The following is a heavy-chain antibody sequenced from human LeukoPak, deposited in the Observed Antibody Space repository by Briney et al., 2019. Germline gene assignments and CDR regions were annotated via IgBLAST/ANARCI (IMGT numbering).Heavy chain of an antibody. J-gene: IGHJ6*02. CDR2: ISCSGGST. D-gene: IGHD3-22*01. V-gene: IGHV3-23*01. Sequence: AISCSGGSTYYADSVKGRFTISRDNSKNTLYLQMNSLRAEDTAVYYCAKGDSSGYVYGMDVWGQGTTVTVSS. CDR3: AKGDSSGYVYGMDV.